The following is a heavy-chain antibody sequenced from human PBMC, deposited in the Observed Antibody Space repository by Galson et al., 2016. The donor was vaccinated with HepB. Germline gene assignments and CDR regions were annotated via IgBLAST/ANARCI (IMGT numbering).Heavy chain of an antibody. D-gene: IGHD3-10*01. V-gene: IGHV1-8*01. CDR2: MNPNSGNR. Sequence: SVKVSCKASGYTFTEYDMNWVRQATGQGLEWMGWMNPNSGNRGYAQKFQGRVTMTRDTSIKTAFMELSSLTSDDTAFYYCARKSGGTFDFWGQGTLVTVSS. CDR3: ARKSGGTFDF. J-gene: IGHJ4*02. CDR1: GYTFTEYD.